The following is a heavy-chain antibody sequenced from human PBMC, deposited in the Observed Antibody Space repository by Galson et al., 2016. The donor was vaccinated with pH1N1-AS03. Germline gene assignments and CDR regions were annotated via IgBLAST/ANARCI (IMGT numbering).Heavy chain of an antibody. V-gene: IGHV3-64*01. CDR1: GFTFSRNA. CDR3: VRGDPVTAGGTGCDY. CDR2: ISSSGGST. Sequence: SLRLSCAASGFTFSRNAMYWVRQAPGKGLEFVSAISSSGGSTYYANSVKDRFTISRDNSKNMLYLQMGSLRAEDKAVYYCVRGDPVTAGGTGCDYWGQGRLVTVS. J-gene: IGHJ4*02. D-gene: IGHD6-13*01.